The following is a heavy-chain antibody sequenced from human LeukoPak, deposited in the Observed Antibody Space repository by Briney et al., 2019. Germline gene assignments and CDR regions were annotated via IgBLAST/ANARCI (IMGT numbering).Heavy chain of an antibody. CDR1: GGSISSRSYY. V-gene: IGHV4-39*01. CDR3: ARHKGDYKGFDY. CDR2: IYYSGST. J-gene: IGHJ4*02. Sequence: PSETLSLTSTVSGGSISSRSYYWGWIRQPPGKGLEWIGSIYYSGSTYYNPSLKSRVTISVDTSKNQFSLKLSSVTAADTAVYYCARHKGDYKGFDYWGQGTLVTVSS. D-gene: IGHD4-17*01.